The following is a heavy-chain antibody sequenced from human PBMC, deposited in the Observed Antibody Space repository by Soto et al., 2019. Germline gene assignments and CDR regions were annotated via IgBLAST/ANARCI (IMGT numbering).Heavy chain of an antibody. CDR2: ISGSGGST. D-gene: IGHD3-3*01. J-gene: IGHJ6*03. V-gene: IGHV3-23*01. CDR3: AGYDFWSGYYQPYYYYYMDV. CDR1: GFTFSSYA. Sequence: GGSLRLSFAASGFTFSSYAMSCVRQAPGKGLEWVSAISGSGGSTYYADSVKGRFTISRDNSKNTLYLQMNSLRAEDTAVYYCAGYDFWSGYYQPYYYYYMDVWGKGTTVTVSS.